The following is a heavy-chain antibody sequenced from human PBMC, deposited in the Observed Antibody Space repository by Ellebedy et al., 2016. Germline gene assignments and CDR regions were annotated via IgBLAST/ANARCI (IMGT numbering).Heavy chain of an antibody. CDR2: FSAGGTI. Sequence: GGSLRLSCVISGFSVSSNYLSWVRQAPGKGLEWVSVFSAGGTIYYADSVKGRFTISRDNSKNTLYLQMNRLRAEDTAVYYCARGNTIPGPEPRDYWGQGTLITVSS. V-gene: IGHV3-66*01. J-gene: IGHJ4*02. CDR1: GFSVSSNY. CDR3: ARGNTIPGPEPRDY. D-gene: IGHD1-14*01.